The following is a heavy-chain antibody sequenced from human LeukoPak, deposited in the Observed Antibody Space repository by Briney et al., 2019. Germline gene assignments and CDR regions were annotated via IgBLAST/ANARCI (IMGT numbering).Heavy chain of an antibody. D-gene: IGHD3-22*01. CDR1: GYSISSGYY. CDR3: ARGRDYDSTGYLDY. V-gene: IGHV4-38-2*02. J-gene: IGHJ4*02. CDR2: IYQSGST. Sequence: SETLSLTCSVSGYSISSGYYWGWIRQPPGKGLEWIGSIYQSGSTYYNPSLKSRVTISVDTSKIQFSLKLSSVTAADTAVYYCARGRDYDSTGYLDYWGQGTLVTVSS.